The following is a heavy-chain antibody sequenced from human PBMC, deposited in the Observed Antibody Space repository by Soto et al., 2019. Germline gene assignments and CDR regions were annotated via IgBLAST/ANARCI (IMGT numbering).Heavy chain of an antibody. CDR3: QSDEEVTIFGDEYYYGMEV. Sequence: GSLRLSCAASGFTFSSYSMNWVRQAPGKGLEWVSSISSSSSYIYYADSVKGRFTISRDNAKNSLYLQMNSLRAEDTAVYYCQSDEEVTIFGDEYYYGMEVWGQGTTVTVSS. V-gene: IGHV3-21*01. CDR1: GFTFSSYS. CDR2: ISSSSSYI. J-gene: IGHJ6*02. D-gene: IGHD3-3*01.